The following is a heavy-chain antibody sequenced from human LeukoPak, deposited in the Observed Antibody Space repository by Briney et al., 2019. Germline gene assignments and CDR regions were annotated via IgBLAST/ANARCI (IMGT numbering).Heavy chain of an antibody. CDR2: ISGSGGST. CDR3: AKRPPKPKYYYDSSGYGDFDY. CDR1: VFTFSSYA. Sequence: GGSLRLSCAASVFTFSSYAMSWGRQAPGKGLEWVSAISGSGGSTYYADSVKGGFTISRDNSKNTLYLQMNSLRAEDAAVYYCAKRPPKPKYYYDSSGYGDFDYWGQGTLVTVSS. D-gene: IGHD3-22*01. J-gene: IGHJ4*02. V-gene: IGHV3-23*01.